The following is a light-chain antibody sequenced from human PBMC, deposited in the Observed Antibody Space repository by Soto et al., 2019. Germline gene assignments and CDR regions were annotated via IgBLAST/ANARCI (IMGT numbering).Light chain of an antibody. J-gene: IGKJ1*01. V-gene: IGKV1-39*01. Sequence: DIQMTQSPSSLSASVGDRVTITCRASQTIDSYLNWYQQKPGKAPKLLIFAASSLQSGVPSRFSGSRSGPDFTLTISSLQPEDFATYYCQQSYSSPPTFGQ. CDR3: QQSYSSPPT. CDR1: QTIDSY. CDR2: AAS.